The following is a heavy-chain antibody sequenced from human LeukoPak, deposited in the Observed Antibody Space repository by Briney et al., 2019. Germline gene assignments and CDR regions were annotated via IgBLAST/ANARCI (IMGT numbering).Heavy chain of an antibody. CDR3: ARGPAVRPRNRIWFDP. J-gene: IGHJ5*02. Sequence: SETLSLTCTVSGASISSYYWSWIGQPPGKGLEWIGEINHSGSTNYKPSLKSRVTISVDTSKNQFSLKLSSVTAADTAVYYCARGPAVRPRNRIWFDPWGQGTLVTVSS. V-gene: IGHV4-34*01. CDR1: GASISSYY. D-gene: IGHD2-2*01. CDR2: INHSGST.